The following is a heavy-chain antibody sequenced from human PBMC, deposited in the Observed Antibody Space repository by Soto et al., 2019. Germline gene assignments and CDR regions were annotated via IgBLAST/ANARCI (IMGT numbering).Heavy chain of an antibody. CDR3: CARESLAYCGNDCYSSPFDY. CDR1: GGSISSGGYY. J-gene: IGHJ4*02. CDR2: IHYSGST. Sequence: QVQLQESGPGLVKPSQTLSLTCTVSGGSISSGGYYWSWIRQHPGKGLEWIGYIHYSGSTYYNPSLKSRITMSXXXXXXXXXXXXXXXXXXXXXXXXCARESLAYCGNDCYSSPFDYWGQGTLVTVSS. V-gene: IGHV4-31*03. D-gene: IGHD2-21*02.